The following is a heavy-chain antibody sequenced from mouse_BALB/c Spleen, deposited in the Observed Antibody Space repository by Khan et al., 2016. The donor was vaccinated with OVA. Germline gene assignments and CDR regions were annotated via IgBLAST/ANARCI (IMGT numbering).Heavy chain of an antibody. CDR2: ISYSGSA. V-gene: IGHV3-2*02. Sequence: EVQLQESGPGLVKPSQSLSLTCTVTGYSITSDYAWNWIRQFPGNKLEWMGYISYSGSANYNPSLKSRISITRDTSENQFFLQLNSVTTEDSATSYCARRYYYGHWYFDVWGAGTTVTVSS. CDR1: GYSITSDYA. J-gene: IGHJ1*01. D-gene: IGHD1-1*01. CDR3: ARRYYYGHWYFDV.